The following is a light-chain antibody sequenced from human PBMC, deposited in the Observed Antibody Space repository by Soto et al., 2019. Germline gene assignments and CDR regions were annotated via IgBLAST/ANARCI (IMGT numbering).Light chain of an antibody. CDR2: GAS. V-gene: IGKV3-15*01. J-gene: IGKJ4*01. Sequence: EVVMTQSPATLSVSPGEGVTLSCRASQGIGDTLAWYQHKPGQAPSLLISGASTGATGVPARFSGSGSGTEFTLTINSLQSEDFAIYYCQQYHKWPVTFGGGTKVDIK. CDR1: QGIGDT. CDR3: QQYHKWPVT.